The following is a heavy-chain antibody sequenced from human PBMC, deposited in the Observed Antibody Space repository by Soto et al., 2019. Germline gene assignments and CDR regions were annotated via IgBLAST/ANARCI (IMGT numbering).Heavy chain of an antibody. CDR3: AKEKTSDYYDSSAYMDF. V-gene: IGHV3-23*01. CDR1: GFTFSSYA. D-gene: IGHD3-22*01. J-gene: IGHJ4*02. Sequence: GGSLRLSCAASGFTFSSYAMTWVRQAPGKGLEWVSVISSSCVNTYYADSVKGRFTISRDNSKSTLNLQMDSLRAEDTVVYYCAKEKTSDYYDSSAYMDFWGQGTLVTVSS. CDR2: ISSSCVNT.